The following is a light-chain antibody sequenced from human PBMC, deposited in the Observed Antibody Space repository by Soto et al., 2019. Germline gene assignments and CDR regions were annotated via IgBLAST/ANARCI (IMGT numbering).Light chain of an antibody. CDR1: SSNIGAGYD. CDR3: QSYDSSLSGVV. CDR2: GNS. J-gene: IGLJ2*01. V-gene: IGLV1-40*01. Sequence: QSVLTQPPSVSGAPGQRVTISCTGSSSNIGAGYDVHWYQQLPGTAPKLLIYGNSNRPSGVPDRFSGSKSGTSASLAITGLQGEDGADYYCQSYDSSLSGVVFGGGTQPTVL.